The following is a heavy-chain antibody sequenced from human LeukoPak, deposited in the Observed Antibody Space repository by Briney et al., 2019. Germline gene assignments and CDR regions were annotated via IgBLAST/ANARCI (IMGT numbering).Heavy chain of an antibody. CDR2: INHSGST. V-gene: IGHV4-34*01. Sequence: SETLSLTCAVYGGSFSGYYWSWIRQPPGKGLEWIGEINHSGSTNYNPSLKSRVTISVDTSKNQFSLKLSSVTAADTAVYYCARGRWVAAAGYWGQGTLDTVSS. J-gene: IGHJ4*02. CDR1: GGSFSGYY. D-gene: IGHD6-13*01. CDR3: ARGRWVAAAGY.